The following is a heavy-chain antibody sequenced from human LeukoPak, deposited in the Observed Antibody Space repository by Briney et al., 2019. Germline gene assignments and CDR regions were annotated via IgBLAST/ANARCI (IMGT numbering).Heavy chain of an antibody. J-gene: IGHJ6*02. V-gene: IGHV3-23*01. CDR3: AKDGYYDFWSGYYYGSGGFRGMDV. CDR1: GFIFSSYA. Sequence: GGSLRLSCAASGFIFSSYAMSWGRQAPGRGVEWVSAFSGSGGSTYYADSVEGRFTISRDNSKNTLYLQMNRLRAEDTAVYYCAKDGYYDFWSGYYYGSGGFRGMDVWGQGTTVTVSS. D-gene: IGHD3-3*01. CDR2: FSGSGGST.